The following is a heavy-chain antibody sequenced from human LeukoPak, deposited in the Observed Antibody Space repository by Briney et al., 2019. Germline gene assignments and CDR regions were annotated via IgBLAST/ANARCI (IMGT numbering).Heavy chain of an antibody. Sequence: GGSLRLSCAASGFSFNSYWMHWVRQVPGKGLVWVSRISSDGSTTSYADSVKGRFTISRDNAKNTLYLQMNSLRDEDTAIYYCARAQAVAGTGGFDPWGQGTLVTVSS. V-gene: IGHV3-74*01. D-gene: IGHD6-19*01. CDR3: ARAQAVAGTGGFDP. CDR2: ISSDGSTT. J-gene: IGHJ5*02. CDR1: GFSFNSYW.